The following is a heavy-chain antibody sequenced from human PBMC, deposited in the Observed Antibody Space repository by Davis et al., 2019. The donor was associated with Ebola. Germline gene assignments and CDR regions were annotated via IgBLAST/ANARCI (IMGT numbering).Heavy chain of an antibody. Sequence: ASVKVSCKASGYTFTGYYMHWVRQAPGQGLEWMGWINPNSGGTNYAQKFQGRVTMTRDTSVSTAYMELSRLRSDDTAVYYCARDRDLGNPRAFDIWGQGTMVTVSS. J-gene: IGHJ3*02. CDR2: INPNSGGT. CDR1: GYTFTGYY. CDR3: ARDRDLGNPRAFDI. V-gene: IGHV1-2*02. D-gene: IGHD3-16*01.